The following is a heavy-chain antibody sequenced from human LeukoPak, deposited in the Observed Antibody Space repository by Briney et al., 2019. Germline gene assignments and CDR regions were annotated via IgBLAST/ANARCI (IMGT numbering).Heavy chain of an antibody. CDR1: GFTFSSYG. Sequence: GRSLRLSCAASGFTFSSYGMHWVRQAPGKGLEWVAVIWYDGSNKYYADSVKGRFTISRDNSKNTLYLQMYSLRAEDTAVYYCARSRSPKEDYYGMDVWGEGTTVTVSS. V-gene: IGHV3-33*01. CDR3: ARSRSPKEDYYGMDV. D-gene: IGHD1-26*01. J-gene: IGHJ6*04. CDR2: IWYDGSNK.